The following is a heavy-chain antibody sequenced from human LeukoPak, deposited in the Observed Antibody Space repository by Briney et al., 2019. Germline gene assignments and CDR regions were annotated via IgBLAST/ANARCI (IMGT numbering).Heavy chain of an antibody. J-gene: IGHJ4*02. CDR2: VSGSGGST. D-gene: IGHD3-22*01. Sequence: QSGGSLRLSCAASGFTFSSYALSWVRQAPGKGLEWDSGVSGSGGSTYYADSVKGRFTISRDNSKTTVYLQMNSLRAEDTATYYCAKEKDTSGYYLDYWGQGTLVTVSS. CDR1: GFTFSSYA. V-gene: IGHV3-23*01. CDR3: AKEKDTSGYYLDY.